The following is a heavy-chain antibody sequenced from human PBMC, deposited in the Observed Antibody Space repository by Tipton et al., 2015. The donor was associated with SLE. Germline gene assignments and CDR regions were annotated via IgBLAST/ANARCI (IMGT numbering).Heavy chain of an antibody. CDR3: AKTHSAWTYYFDY. D-gene: IGHD3/OR15-3a*01. CDR2: ISSSSSYI. V-gene: IGHV3-21*04. Sequence: GSLRLSCAASGFTFSSYSMNWVRQAPGKGLEWVSSISSSSSYIYYADSVKGRFTISRDNSKNTLYLQMNSLRAEDTAVYYCAKTHSAWTYYFDYWGQGTLVTVSS. CDR1: GFTFSSYS. J-gene: IGHJ4*02.